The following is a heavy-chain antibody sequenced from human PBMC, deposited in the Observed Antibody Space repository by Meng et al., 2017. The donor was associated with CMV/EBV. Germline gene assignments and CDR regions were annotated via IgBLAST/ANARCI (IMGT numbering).Heavy chain of an antibody. D-gene: IGHD6-13*01. CDR2: ISPNTGDT. CDR1: GYKFTAYY. J-gene: IGHJ1*01. V-gene: IGHV1-2*02. Sequence: ASVTVSCKTSGYKFTAYYVHWVRQAPGQGLEWVGRISPNTGDTFYGQKFQGRVTVTSDTSITTAFMELRGLRSDDTAVYYCARVEGSAATATDWGQGTLVTVSS. CDR3: ARVEGSAATATD.